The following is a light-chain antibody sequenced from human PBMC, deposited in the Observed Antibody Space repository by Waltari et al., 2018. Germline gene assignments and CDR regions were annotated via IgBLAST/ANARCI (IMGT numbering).Light chain of an antibody. CDR3: SSYAGTYTGV. J-gene: IGLJ2*01. V-gene: IGLV2-11*01. CDR2: DVS. CDR1: SSDVGGYNY. Sequence: QSALTQPRSVSGSPGQSVTISCTGTSSDVGGYNYVSWYQQHPVKAPKRVIYDVSKRPSGVPDRFSGSKSGNTASLTISGLQAEDEADYYCSSYAGTYTGVFGGGTKLTVL.